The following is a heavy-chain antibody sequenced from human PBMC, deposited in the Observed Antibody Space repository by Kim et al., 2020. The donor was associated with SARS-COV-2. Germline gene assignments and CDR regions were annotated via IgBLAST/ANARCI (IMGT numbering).Heavy chain of an antibody. CDR3: ARDYGNYFDY. Sequence: SPSNAQKFQGRVTMTRDTSTSTVYMELSSLRSEDTAVYYCARDYGNYFDYWGQGTLVTVSS. CDR2: SP. J-gene: IGHJ4*02. V-gene: IGHV1-46*01. D-gene: IGHD3-16*01.